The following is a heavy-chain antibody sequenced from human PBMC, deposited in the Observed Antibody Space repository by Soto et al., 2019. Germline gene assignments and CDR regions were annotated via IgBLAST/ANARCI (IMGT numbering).Heavy chain of an antibody. Sequence: EVQLVESGGGLVQPGGSLRLSCAASGFTFNTYWMSWVRQAPGKGLEWVANIKQDGSEKYYGDSVRGRFTISRDNAKNSLYLQMNRLRAGNTDIYCCARGGCSSGSCHTPVEYYGLDVWGQGTTVTVSS. J-gene: IGHJ6*02. D-gene: IGHD2-15*01. CDR3: ARGGCSSGSCHTPVEYYGLDV. V-gene: IGHV3-7*05. CDR2: IKQDGSEK. CDR1: GFTFNTYW.